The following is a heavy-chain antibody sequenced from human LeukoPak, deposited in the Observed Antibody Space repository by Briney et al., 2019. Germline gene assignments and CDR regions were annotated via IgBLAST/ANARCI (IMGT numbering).Heavy chain of an antibody. J-gene: IGHJ4*02. CDR3: AKHEGATRPYYFDC. V-gene: IGHV3-23*01. D-gene: IGHD2-15*01. Sequence: PGGSLRLSCAASGFTFSNYGMNWVRQAPGKGLEWVSGISGSGDSTYYADSVKGRFTISRDNSKNTLYLQMNSLRAEDTAVYYCAKHEGATRPYYFDCWGQGTLVTVSS. CDR2: ISGSGDST. CDR1: GFTFSNYG.